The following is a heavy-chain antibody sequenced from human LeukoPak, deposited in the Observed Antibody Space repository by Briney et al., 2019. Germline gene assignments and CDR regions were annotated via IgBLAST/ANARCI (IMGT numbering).Heavy chain of an antibody. Sequence: PGGSLRLSCAASGFTFDDYGMSWVRQAPGKGLEWVSGINWNGGSTGYADSVKGRFTISRDNAKNSLYLQMNSLRAEDTAVYYCAREGMGTTFSAWFEPWGQGTLVTVSS. CDR3: AREGMGTTFSAWFEP. CDR2: INWNGGST. J-gene: IGHJ5*02. V-gene: IGHV3-20*04. CDR1: GFTFDDYG. D-gene: IGHD1-7*01.